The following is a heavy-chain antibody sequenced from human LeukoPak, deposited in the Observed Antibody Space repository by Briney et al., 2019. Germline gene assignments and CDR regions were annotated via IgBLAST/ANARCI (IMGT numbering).Heavy chain of an antibody. CDR3: ARESVKLEGYGAFDI. V-gene: IGHV3-48*01. J-gene: IGHJ3*02. D-gene: IGHD5-24*01. CDR2: ISSSSSTI. Sequence: GGSLRLSCAASGFTFSSYSMNWFRQAPGKGLEWVSYISSSSSTIYYADSVKGRFTISRDNAKNSLYLQVNSLRAEDTAVYYCARESVKLEGYGAFDIWGQGTMVTVSS. CDR1: GFTFSSYS.